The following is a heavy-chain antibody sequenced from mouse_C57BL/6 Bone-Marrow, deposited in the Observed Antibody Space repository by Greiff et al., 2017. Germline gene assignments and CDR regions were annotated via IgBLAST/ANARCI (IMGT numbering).Heavy chain of an antibody. Sequence: QVQLQQSGAELVRPGTSVKVSCKASGYAFTHYLIEWVKQRPGQGLEWIGVINPGSGGTNYNEKFKGKATLTADKSSSTAYMQLSSLTSEDSAVYFCARDYDYDGAYWGQGTLVTVSA. D-gene: IGHD2-4*01. CDR1: GYAFTHYL. CDR3: ARDYDYDGAY. CDR2: INPGSGGT. V-gene: IGHV1-54*01. J-gene: IGHJ3*01.